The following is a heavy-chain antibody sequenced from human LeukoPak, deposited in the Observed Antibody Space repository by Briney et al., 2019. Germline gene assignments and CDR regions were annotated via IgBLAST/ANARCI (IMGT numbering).Heavy chain of an antibody. J-gene: IGHJ6*02. CDR2: ISSSSSYI. D-gene: IGHD2-15*01. V-gene: IGHV3-21*04. CDR1: GFTFSSYS. CDR3: ARAVEECSGGSCYCYYYYGMDV. Sequence: PGGSLRLSCAASGFTFSSYSMNWVRQAPGKGLEWVSSISSSSSYIYYADSVKGRFTISRDNAKNSLYLQMNSLRAEDTAVYYCARAVEECSGGSCYCYYYYGMDVWGQGTTVTVSS.